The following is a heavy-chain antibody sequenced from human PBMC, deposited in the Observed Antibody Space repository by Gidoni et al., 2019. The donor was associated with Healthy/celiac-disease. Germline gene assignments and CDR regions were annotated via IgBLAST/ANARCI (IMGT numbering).Heavy chain of an antibody. CDR2: FDPEDGET. CDR3: ATDRPYYYDSSGYY. CDR1: GYTLTEFS. D-gene: IGHD3-22*01. Sequence: VQLVQSGAEVKTPGASVKVSCKVSGYTLTEFSMHWVRQAPGKGLEWMGGFDPEDGETSYAQKFQGRVTMTEDTSTGTAYMELSSLRSEDTAVYYCATDRPYYYDSSGYYWGQGTLVTVSS. J-gene: IGHJ4*02. V-gene: IGHV1-24*01.